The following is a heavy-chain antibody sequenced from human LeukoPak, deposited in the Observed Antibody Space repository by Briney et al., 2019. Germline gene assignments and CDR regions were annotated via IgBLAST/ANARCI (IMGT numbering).Heavy chain of an antibody. CDR1: GFTFSNYA. CDR3: AKGPAPYCSGGSCYSPHWYFDL. V-gene: IGHV3-23*01. CDR2: ISGSGNTT. Sequence: GGSLGLSCAASGFTFSNYAMSWVRQAPGKGLEWVSAISGSGNTTYFGDSVTGRFTISRDNPKNTVYLQMNSLSAEDTAVYYCAKGPAPYCSGGSCYSPHWYFDLWGRGTLVTVSS. D-gene: IGHD2-15*01. J-gene: IGHJ2*01.